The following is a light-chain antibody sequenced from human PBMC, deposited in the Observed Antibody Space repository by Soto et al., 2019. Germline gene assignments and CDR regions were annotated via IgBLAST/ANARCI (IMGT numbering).Light chain of an antibody. CDR3: QQLNTLPFT. J-gene: IGKJ5*01. V-gene: IGKV1-5*01. CDR2: DAS. Sequence: DIQMTQSPSTLSASVGDRVTITCRAGQSLSSWLSWYQQKPGKAPKLLIYDASSLESGVPSRFSGSGSGTEFTLTISGLLPEDFATYHCQQLNTLPFTFGQGTRLEIK. CDR1: QSLSSW.